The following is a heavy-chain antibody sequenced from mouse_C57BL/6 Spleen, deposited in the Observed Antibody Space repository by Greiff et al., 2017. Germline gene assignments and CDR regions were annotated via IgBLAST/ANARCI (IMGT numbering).Heavy chain of an antibody. CDR2: ISSGSSTI. Sequence: EVQGVESGGGLVKPGGSLKLSCAASGFTFSDYGMHWVRQAPEKGLEWVAYISSGSSTIYYADTVKGRFTISRDNAKNTLFLQMTSLRSEDTAMYYCARRDGYYTPYAMDYWGQGTSVTVSS. J-gene: IGHJ4*01. CDR3: ARRDGYYTPYAMDY. D-gene: IGHD2-3*01. V-gene: IGHV5-17*01. CDR1: GFTFSDYG.